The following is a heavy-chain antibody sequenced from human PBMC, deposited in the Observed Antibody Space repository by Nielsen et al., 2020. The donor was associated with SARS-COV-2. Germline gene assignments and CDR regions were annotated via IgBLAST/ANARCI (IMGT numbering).Heavy chain of an antibody. CDR2: IYPGDSDT. Sequence: GESLKISCTASGYIFTSYWIGWVRQMPGKGLEWMGIIYPGDSDTRYSPSFQGQVTISADKSISTAYLQWSSLKASDTAMYYCARREEGGDWYFDLWGRGTLVTVSS. D-gene: IGHD2-15*01. J-gene: IGHJ2*01. V-gene: IGHV5-51*01. CDR1: GYIFTSYW. CDR3: ARREEGGDWYFDL.